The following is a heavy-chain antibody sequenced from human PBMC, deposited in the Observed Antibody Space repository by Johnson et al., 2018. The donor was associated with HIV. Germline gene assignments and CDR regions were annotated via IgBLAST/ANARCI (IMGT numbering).Heavy chain of an antibody. V-gene: IGHV3-30*03. CDR3: ARGGGWATDAFDI. CDR1: GFTVSSNY. J-gene: IGHJ3*02. CDR2: ILSDGSNI. D-gene: IGHD5-12*01. Sequence: QVHLVESGGGLVQPGGSLRLSCAASGFTVSSNYMSWVRQAPGKGLEWVSIILSDGSNIYYADSVKGRFTIYRDNSKNTLYLQMNSLRAEDTAVYYCARGGGWATDAFDIWGQGTMVTVSS.